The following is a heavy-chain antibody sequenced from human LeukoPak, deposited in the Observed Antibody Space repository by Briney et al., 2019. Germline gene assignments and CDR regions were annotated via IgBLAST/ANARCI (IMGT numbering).Heavy chain of an antibody. Sequence: ASVKVSCKASGYTFTSNYIHWVRQAPGQGLEWMGMIYPRDGSTSYAQKFQGRVTVTRDTSTTTVHMELRGLRSEDTAGYYCARDQEGFDYWGQGTVVTVSS. CDR1: GYTFTSNY. J-gene: IGHJ4*02. CDR3: ARDQEGFDY. V-gene: IGHV1-46*01. CDR2: IYPRDGST.